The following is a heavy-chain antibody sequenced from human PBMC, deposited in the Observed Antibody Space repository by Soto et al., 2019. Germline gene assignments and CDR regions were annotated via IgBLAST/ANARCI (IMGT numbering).Heavy chain of an antibody. CDR1: GGTFSSYT. D-gene: IGHD3-10*01. CDR3: ARDPDYYGSGSTAPFDP. V-gene: IGHV1-69*08. CDR2: IIPILGIA. Sequence: QVQLVQSGAEVKKPGSSVKVSCKASGGTFSSYTISWVRQAPGQGLEWMGRIIPILGIANYAQKFQGRVTITADKSXSTXYLELSSLRSEDTAVYYCARDPDYYGSGSTAPFDPWGQGTLVTVSS. J-gene: IGHJ5*02.